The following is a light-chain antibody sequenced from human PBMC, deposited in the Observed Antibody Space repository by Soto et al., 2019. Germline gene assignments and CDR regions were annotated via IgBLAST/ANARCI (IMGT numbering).Light chain of an antibody. CDR3: HQYNDWPSIT. J-gene: IGKJ5*01. CDR1: QSVRTY. CDR2: DAS. V-gene: IGKV3D-15*01. Sequence: EIVLTQSPVTLSLSPGERATLSCRASQSVRTYLAWYQVKPGQAPRLLIYDASRRASGVPARFSGSGSGTEFVLTIDSLQSEDFAVYYCHQYNDWPSITFGQGTRLEIK.